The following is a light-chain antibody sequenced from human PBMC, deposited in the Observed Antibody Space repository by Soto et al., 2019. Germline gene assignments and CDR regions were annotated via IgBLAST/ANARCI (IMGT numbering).Light chain of an antibody. Sequence: ILLTQSPGTLSLSPGESATLSCRASQTVSDNFFAWYQQKPGQAPRLLIYGASSRATGVPDRFSGSGSGTGFTLTVSRVEPADSAVYFCQQYGRSPPTFGQGTRLEIK. CDR3: QQYGRSPPT. CDR1: QTVSDNF. V-gene: IGKV3-20*01. J-gene: IGKJ5*01. CDR2: GAS.